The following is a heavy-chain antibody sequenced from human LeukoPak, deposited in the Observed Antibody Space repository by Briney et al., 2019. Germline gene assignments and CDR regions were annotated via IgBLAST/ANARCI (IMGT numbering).Heavy chain of an antibody. CDR3: ARDRHCSGGSCKSNWFDP. V-gene: IGHV3-48*01. D-gene: IGHD2-15*01. CDR2: ISSSSSTI. CDR1: GFTFSSYS. Sequence: GGSLRLSCAASGFTFSSYSMNWVRQAPGKGLQWVSYISSSSSTIHYADSVKGRFTISRDNAKNSLYLQMNSLRAEDTAVYYCARDRHCSGGSCKSNWFDPWGQGTLVTVSS. J-gene: IGHJ5*02.